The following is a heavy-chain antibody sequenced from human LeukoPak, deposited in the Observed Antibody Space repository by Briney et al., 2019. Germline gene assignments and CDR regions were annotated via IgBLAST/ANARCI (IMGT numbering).Heavy chain of an antibody. CDR3: ANSLDILTGYPADY. CDR1: GFTFSSYG. Sequence: GGSLRLSCAASGFTFSSYGMHWFRQAPGKGLEWVAVISYDGSNKYYADSVKGRFTISRDNSKNTLYLQMNSLRAEDTAVYYCANSLDILTGYPADYWGQGTLVTVSS. J-gene: IGHJ4*02. CDR2: ISYDGSNK. D-gene: IGHD3-9*01. V-gene: IGHV3-30*18.